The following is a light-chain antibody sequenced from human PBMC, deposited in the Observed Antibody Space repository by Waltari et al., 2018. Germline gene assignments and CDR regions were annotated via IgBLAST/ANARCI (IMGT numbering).Light chain of an antibody. J-gene: IGKJ4*01. Sequence: DIQMTQSPSTLFASVGDRVTITCRARQSISNWLAWYQQKPGEASKLLIYKASTLESGVPSRFSGSGSGTEFTLTISSLQPDDFATYYCQQYNSYSLLTFGGGTKVEIK. CDR2: KAS. V-gene: IGKV1-5*03. CDR3: QQYNSYSLLT. CDR1: QSISNW.